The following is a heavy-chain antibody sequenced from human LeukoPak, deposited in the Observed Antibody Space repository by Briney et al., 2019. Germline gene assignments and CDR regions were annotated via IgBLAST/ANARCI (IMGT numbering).Heavy chain of an antibody. V-gene: IGHV3-7*01. CDR1: GFTFISYW. CDR2: INQDESEK. D-gene: IGHD3-10*01. Sequence: GGSLRLSCAASGFTFISYWMTWVRQAPGKGLEWVANINQDESEKYYVDSVKGRFTISRDNAKNSLYLQMNSLRAEDTAVYYCALNPDYYGSGSFDYWGQGTLVTVSS. J-gene: IGHJ4*02. CDR3: ALNPDYYGSGSFDY.